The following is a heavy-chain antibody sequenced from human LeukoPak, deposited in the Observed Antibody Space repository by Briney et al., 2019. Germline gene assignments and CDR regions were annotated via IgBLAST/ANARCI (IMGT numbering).Heavy chain of an antibody. Sequence: GGSLRLSCAASGFTFSTYAVNWVRQAPGKGLEWVSEISSSGGTTYYADSVKGRFSTASDYSKNTPYLQMNSLRAEDTAVYYCAKDRNGWPTNFDSWGQGTLVTVSA. D-gene: IGHD6-19*01. CDR1: GFTFSTYA. CDR3: AKDRNGWPTNFDS. V-gene: IGHV3-23*01. CDR2: ISSSGGTT. J-gene: IGHJ4*02.